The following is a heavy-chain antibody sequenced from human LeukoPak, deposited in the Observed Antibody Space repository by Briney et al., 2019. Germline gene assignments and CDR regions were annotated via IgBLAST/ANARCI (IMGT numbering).Heavy chain of an antibody. CDR2: INPNSGGT. CDR1: GYTFTGYY. Sequence: GASVKVSCKASGYTFTGYYMHWVRQAPGQGLEWMGWINPNSGGTNYAQKFQGRVTMTRDTSIGTAYMELSRLRSDDTAVYYCAREAMATSGSDAFDIWGQGTMVTVSS. CDR3: AREAMATSGSDAFDI. D-gene: IGHD5-18*01. V-gene: IGHV1-2*02. J-gene: IGHJ3*02.